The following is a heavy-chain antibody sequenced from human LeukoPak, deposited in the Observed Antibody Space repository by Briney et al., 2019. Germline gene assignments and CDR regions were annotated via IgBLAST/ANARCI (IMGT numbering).Heavy chain of an antibody. J-gene: IGHJ4*02. CDR1: GGSISSSSYY. Sequence: PSETLSLTCTVSGGSISSSSYYWGWIRQPPGKGLEWIGSIYYSGSTYYNPSLKSRVTISVDTSKNQFSLKLSSVTAADTAVYYCARDPRDYGGFSSGVDYWGQGTLVTVSS. CDR2: IYYSGST. CDR3: ARDPRDYGGFSSGVDY. D-gene: IGHD4-23*01. V-gene: IGHV4-39*02.